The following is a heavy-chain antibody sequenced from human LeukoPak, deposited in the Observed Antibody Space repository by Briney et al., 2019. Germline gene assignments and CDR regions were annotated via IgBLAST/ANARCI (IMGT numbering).Heavy chain of an antibody. V-gene: IGHV1-18*01. D-gene: IGHD5-12*01. CDR3: ARVRNSGFRYVDS. J-gene: IGHJ4*02. CDR1: GYTFTNYA. Sequence: ASVKVSCKASGYTFTNYANSWVRQAPGQGLEWVGWISAYNGNTNYAQKLQGRVTMTTDTSTSTAYMDLRSLRSDDTAVYYCARVRNSGFRYVDSWGQGTLVTVSS. CDR2: ISAYNGNT.